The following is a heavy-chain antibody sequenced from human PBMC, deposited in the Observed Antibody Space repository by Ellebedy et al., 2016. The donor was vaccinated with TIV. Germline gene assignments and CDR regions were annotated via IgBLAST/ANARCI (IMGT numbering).Heavy chain of an antibody. J-gene: IGHJ4*02. CDR3: AKGGGGGSDSSAPRYYFDS. CDR2: ISGTGDST. CDR1: AFTFRTYA. Sequence: GESLKISCAASAFTFRTYAMTWVRQAPGKGLEWVSLISGTGDSTYYADSVKGRFTISRDNSKNTLYLQMNSLRDEDTAVYYCAKGGGGGSDSSAPRYYFDSWGLGTLVTVSS. D-gene: IGHD6-19*01. V-gene: IGHV3-23*01.